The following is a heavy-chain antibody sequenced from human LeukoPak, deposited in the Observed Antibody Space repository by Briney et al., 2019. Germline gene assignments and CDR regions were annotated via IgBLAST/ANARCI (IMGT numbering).Heavy chain of an antibody. CDR1: GFTFSTYS. CDR3: ARDATCSGGNCYSPAWFAP. J-gene: IGHJ5*02. D-gene: IGHD2-15*01. Sequence: PGGSLRLSCAASGFTFSTYSMNWVRQAPGKGLEWGSTIISSNTYIYYADSVKGRFTISRDNAKNSLFLQMNSLRAEDTALYYCARDATCSGGNCYSPAWFAPWGQGTLVTVSS. V-gene: IGHV3-21*01. CDR2: IISSNTYI.